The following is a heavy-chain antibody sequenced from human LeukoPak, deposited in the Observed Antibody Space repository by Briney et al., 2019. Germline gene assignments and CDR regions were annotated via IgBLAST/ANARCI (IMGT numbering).Heavy chain of an antibody. CDR3: ARESSGWYFDY. D-gene: IGHD6-19*01. CDR2: IYYSGST. Sequence: SETLSLTCTVSGGSISSYYGSWIRQPPGKGLEWIGYIYYSGSTNYNPSLKSRVTISVDTSKNQFSLKLSSVTAADTAVYYCARESSGWYFDYWGQGTLVTVSS. CDR1: GGSISSYY. J-gene: IGHJ4*02. V-gene: IGHV4-59*01.